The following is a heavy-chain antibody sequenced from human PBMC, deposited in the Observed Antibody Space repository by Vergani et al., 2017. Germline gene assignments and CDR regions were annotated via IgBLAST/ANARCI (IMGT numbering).Heavy chain of an antibody. Sequence: QVQLVQSGAEVKKPGASVKVSCKASGYTFTGYYMHWVRQAPGQGLEWMGWINPNSGGTNYAQKFQGRVTMARDTSISTAYMELSRLRSDDTAVYYCARADQSYDFWSGYPPNWFDPWGQGTLVTVSS. CDR2: INPNSGGT. V-gene: IGHV1-2*02. D-gene: IGHD3-3*01. CDR1: GYTFTGYY. CDR3: ARADQSYDFWSGYPPNWFDP. J-gene: IGHJ5*02.